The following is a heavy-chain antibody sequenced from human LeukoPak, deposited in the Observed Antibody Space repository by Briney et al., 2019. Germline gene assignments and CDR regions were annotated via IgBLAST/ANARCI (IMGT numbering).Heavy chain of an antibody. CDR2: IYTSGST. CDR1: GGSISSYY. V-gene: IGHV4-4*07. J-gene: IGHJ4*02. CDR3: ALRFLEWLLPPGYFDY. D-gene: IGHD3-3*01. Sequence: KPSETLSLTCTVSGGSISSYYWSWIRQPAGKGLEWIGRIYTSGSTYYNPSLKSRVTISVDTSKNRFSLKLSSVTAADTAVYYCALRFLEWLLPPGYFDYWGQGTLVTVSS.